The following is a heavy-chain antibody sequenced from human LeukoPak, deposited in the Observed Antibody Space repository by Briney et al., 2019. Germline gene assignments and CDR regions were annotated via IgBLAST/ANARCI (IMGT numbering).Heavy chain of an antibody. D-gene: IGHD2-8*01. CDR1: GYTFTGYY. CDR3: ARYTMLSPPFDY. CDR2: INPNSGGT. V-gene: IGHV1-2*02. Sequence: ASVKVSCKASGYTFTGYYMHWVRQAPGQGLEWMGWINPNSGGTNYAQKFQGRVTMTRDTSISTAYMELSRLRSDDTAVYYCARYTMLSPPFDYWGQGTLVTVSS. J-gene: IGHJ4*02.